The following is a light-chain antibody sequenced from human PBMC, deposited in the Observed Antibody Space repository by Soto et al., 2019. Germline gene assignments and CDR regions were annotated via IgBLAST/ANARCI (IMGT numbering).Light chain of an antibody. CDR1: SSDVGAYNY. CDR3: SSYTSSSTYV. Sequence: QSALTQPASVSGSPGQSITISCTGTSSDVGAYNYVSWYQQHPGKAPKLMIYEVSYRPSGVSNRFSGSTSGNTASLTISGLQAEDEADYYCSSYTSSSTYVFGTGTKLTVL. J-gene: IGLJ1*01. V-gene: IGLV2-14*01. CDR2: EVS.